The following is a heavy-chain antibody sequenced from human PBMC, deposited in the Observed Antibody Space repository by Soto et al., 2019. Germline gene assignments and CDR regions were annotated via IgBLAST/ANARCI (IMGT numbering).Heavy chain of an antibody. Sequence: SVKVSCKASGGTFSSYAISWVRQAPGQGLEWMGGIIPIFGTANYAQKFQGRVTITADESTSTAYMELSSLRSEDTAVYYCARGYYYDSSGYYRTSLDYWGQGTLVTVSS. CDR1: GGTFSSYA. D-gene: IGHD3-22*01. CDR2: IIPIFGTA. V-gene: IGHV1-69*13. J-gene: IGHJ4*02. CDR3: ARGYYYDSSGYYRTSLDY.